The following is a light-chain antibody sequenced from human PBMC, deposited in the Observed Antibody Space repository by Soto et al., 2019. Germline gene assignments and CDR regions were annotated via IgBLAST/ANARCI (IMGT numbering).Light chain of an antibody. CDR2: SNN. CDR3: AAWDDRLSGYV. Sequence: QSVLTQPPSASGTPGQRVTISCSGSSSNIGSNYVYWYQQLPGTAPKLLIYSNNQRPSGVPDRFSGSKSGTSASLAISGLRSEAEADYYCAAWDDRLSGYVFGTGHRSP. V-gene: IGLV1-47*02. J-gene: IGLJ1*01. CDR1: SSNIGSNY.